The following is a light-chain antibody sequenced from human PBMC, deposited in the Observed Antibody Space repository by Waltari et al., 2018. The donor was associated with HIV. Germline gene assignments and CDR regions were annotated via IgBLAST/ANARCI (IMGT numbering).Light chain of an antibody. CDR1: QSVSSW. J-gene: IGKJ1*01. V-gene: IGKV1-5*03. Sequence: DIQMTPSPSTLSASVGDRLTITCRASQSVSSWLAWFQQKPGKAPKLLIYKASTVESGVPSRFSGSGSGTEFTLTINNLQPDDFATYYCQHFSAYSPWTFGQGTKVEV. CDR2: KAS. CDR3: QHFSAYSPWT.